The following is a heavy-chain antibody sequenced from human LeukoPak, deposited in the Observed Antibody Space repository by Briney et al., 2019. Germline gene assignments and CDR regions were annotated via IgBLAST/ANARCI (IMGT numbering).Heavy chain of an antibody. CDR2: INPNSGGT. CDR3: ARGPNSDYYYGSGSYYL. V-gene: IGHV1-2*02. J-gene: IGHJ5*02. D-gene: IGHD3-10*01. Sequence: ASVKVSCKASGYTFTGYYMHWVRQAPGQGLEWTGWINPNSGGTNYAQKFQGRVTMTRDTSISTAYMELSRLRSDDTAVYYCARGPNSDYYYGSGSYYLWGQGTLVTVSS. CDR1: GYTFTGYY.